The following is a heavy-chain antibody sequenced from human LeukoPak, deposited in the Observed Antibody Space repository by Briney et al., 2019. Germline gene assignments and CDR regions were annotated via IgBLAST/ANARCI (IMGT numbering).Heavy chain of an antibody. J-gene: IGHJ2*01. CDR3: ARVISPVGFGEGYFDL. CDR2: IYYSENT. CDR1: GGSISTFY. D-gene: IGHD3-10*01. Sequence: SETLSLTCTVSGGSISTFYWSWIRQPPAKGLEWIGYIYYSENTNYNPSLKSRVTISVDTSKNQFSLKLSSVTAADTAVSYCARVISPVGFGEGYFDLWGRGTLVTVSS. V-gene: IGHV4-59*01.